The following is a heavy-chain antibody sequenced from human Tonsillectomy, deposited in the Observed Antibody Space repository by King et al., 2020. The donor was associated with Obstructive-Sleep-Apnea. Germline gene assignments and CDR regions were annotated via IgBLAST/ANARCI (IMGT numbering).Heavy chain of an antibody. CDR2: ISYDGSNK. CDR1: GFTFSSYA. J-gene: IGHJ3*02. D-gene: IGHD3-10*01. V-gene: IGHV3-30*04. Sequence: VQLVESGGGVVQPGRSLRLSCAASGFTFSSYAMHWVRQAPGKGLEWVAVISYDGSNKYYADSVKGRFTISRDNSKNTLYLQMNSLRAEDTAVYYCASVRKRGYYGSGSYGDAFDIWGQGTMVTVSS. CDR3: ASVRKRGYYGSGSYGDAFDI.